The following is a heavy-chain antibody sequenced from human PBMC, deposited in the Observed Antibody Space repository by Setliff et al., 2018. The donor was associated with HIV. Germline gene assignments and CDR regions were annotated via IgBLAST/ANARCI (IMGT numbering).Heavy chain of an antibody. D-gene: IGHD4-17*01. CDR3: ARDPAPYGDFDY. J-gene: IGHJ4*02. CDR2: ISYDSRFI. Sequence: TPGGSLRLSCAASGFTFSNYNMNWVRQAPGKGLEWVSSISYDSRFIYHADSVKGRFTISRDNAKNTLYLQMNSLRAEDTAVYYCARDPAPYGDFDYWGQGALVTVSS. CDR1: GFTFSNYN. V-gene: IGHV3-21*01.